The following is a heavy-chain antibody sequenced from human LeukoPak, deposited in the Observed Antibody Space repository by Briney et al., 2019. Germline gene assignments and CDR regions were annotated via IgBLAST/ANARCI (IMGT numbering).Heavy chain of an antibody. CDR1: GYTFTSYY. CDR3: ARVGVDLEYCSGGSCYSNYYYYGMDV. Sequence: ASVKVSCKASGYTFTSYYMHWVRQAPGQGLEWMGIINPGGGSTSYAQKFQGRVTMTRDTSTSTVYMELSSLRSEDTAVYYCARVGVDLEYCSGGSCYSNYYYYGMDVWGQGTTVTVSS. V-gene: IGHV1-46*01. J-gene: IGHJ6*02. D-gene: IGHD2-15*01. CDR2: INPGGGST.